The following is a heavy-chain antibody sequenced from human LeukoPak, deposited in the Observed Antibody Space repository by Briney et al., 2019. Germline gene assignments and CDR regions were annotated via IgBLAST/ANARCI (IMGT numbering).Heavy chain of an antibody. V-gene: IGHV3-48*04. Sequence: GRSLRLSCAASGFTFSSYSMNWVRQAPGKGLEWVSYISSSSSTIYYADSVKGRFTISRDNAKNSLYLQMNSLRAEDTAVYYCARDLDQWGEPREYGMDVWGQGTTVTVSS. D-gene: IGHD3/OR15-3a*01. J-gene: IGHJ6*02. CDR1: GFTFSSYS. CDR2: ISSSSSTI. CDR3: ARDLDQWGEPREYGMDV.